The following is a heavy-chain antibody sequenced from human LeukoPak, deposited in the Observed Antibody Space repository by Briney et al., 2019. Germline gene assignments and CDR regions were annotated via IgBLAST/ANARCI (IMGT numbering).Heavy chain of an antibody. CDR3: ARHDSGYVIDY. CDR2: IYYSGSI. D-gene: IGHD5-12*01. J-gene: IGHJ4*02. V-gene: IGHV4-39*01. Sequence: SETLSLTCTVSGGSINSSSYYWGWIRQPPGKGLVWIGSIYYSGSIYYNPYLKSRVTISVDTSKNQLSMKLSSVTDADMAVYYCARHDSGYVIDYWGQGTLVTVSS. CDR1: GGSINSSSYY.